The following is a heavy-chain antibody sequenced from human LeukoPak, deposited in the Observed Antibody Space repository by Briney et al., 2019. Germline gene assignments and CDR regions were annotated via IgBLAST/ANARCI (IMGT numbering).Heavy chain of an antibody. J-gene: IGHJ4*02. Sequence: GGSLRLSCAASGFTFSSYGMHWARQAPGKGLEWVAVISYDGSNKYYADSVKGRFTISRDNSKNTLYLQMNSLRAEDTAVYYCATLVWIDYWGQGTLVTVSS. CDR3: ATLVWIDY. D-gene: IGHD6-13*01. V-gene: IGHV3-30*03. CDR1: GFTFSSYG. CDR2: ISYDGSNK.